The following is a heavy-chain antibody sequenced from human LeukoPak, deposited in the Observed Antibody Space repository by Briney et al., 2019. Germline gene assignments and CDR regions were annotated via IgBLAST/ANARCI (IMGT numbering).Heavy chain of an antibody. CDR2: ISSSGSTI. J-gene: IGHJ6*02. CDR3: AREPPIAVPTSRDYYYGMDV. CDR1: GFTFSDYY. Sequence: GGSLRLSCAASGFTFSDYYMSWIRQAPGKGLEWVSYISSSGSTIYYADSVKGRFTISRDNAKNSLYLQMNSLRAEDTAVYYCAREPPIAVPTSRDYYYGMDVWGQGTTVTVSS. D-gene: IGHD6-19*01. V-gene: IGHV3-11*01.